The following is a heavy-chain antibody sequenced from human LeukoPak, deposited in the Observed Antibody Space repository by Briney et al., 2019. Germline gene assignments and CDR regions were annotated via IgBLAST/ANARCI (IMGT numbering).Heavy chain of an antibody. CDR3: ARRVRRFGELATFDY. J-gene: IGHJ4*02. V-gene: IGHV4-39*01. Sequence: SETLSLTCTVSGGSISRSSYYWGWIRQPPGKGLEWIGSIYYSGSTYYNPSLKSRVTISVDTSKNQFSLKLSSVTAADTAVYYCARRVRRFGELATFDYWGQGTLVTVSS. CDR2: IYYSGST. CDR1: GGSISRSSYY. D-gene: IGHD3-10*01.